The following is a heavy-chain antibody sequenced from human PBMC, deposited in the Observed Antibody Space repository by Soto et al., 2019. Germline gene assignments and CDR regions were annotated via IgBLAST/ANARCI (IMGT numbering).Heavy chain of an antibody. D-gene: IGHD1-1*01. J-gene: IGHJ4*02. CDR3: ARHRNWKVDY. V-gene: IGHV4-39*01. CDR1: GDSISSGSYY. Sequence: SETLSLTCTVSGDSISSGSYYWSWIRQYPGKGLEWIGYIYYTGSTYYNPSLKSRVTISVDTSKNQFSLKVSSVTAADTAVYYCARHRNWKVDYWGQGTLVTVS. CDR2: IYYTGST.